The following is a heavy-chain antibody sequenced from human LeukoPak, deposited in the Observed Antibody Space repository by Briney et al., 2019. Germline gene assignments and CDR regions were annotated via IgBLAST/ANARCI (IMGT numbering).Heavy chain of an antibody. J-gene: IGHJ4*02. V-gene: IGHV3-53*01. CDR2: IYSGGST. CDR3: ASSAERGYSYRYRDY. Sequence: PGGSLRLSCAASGFTVSSNYMSWVRQAPGKGLEWVSVIYSGGSTYYADSVKGRFTISRDNSKNTLYLQMNSLRAEDTAVYYCASSAERGYSYRYRDYWGQGTLVTVSS. D-gene: IGHD5-18*01. CDR1: GFTVSSNY.